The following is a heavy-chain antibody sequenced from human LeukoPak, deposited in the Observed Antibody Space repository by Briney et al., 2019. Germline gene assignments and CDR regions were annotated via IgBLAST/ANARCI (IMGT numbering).Heavy chain of an antibody. CDR1: GYTFTSYD. J-gene: IGHJ4*02. CDR3: AREAGRLRCFDY. CDR2: MNPNSGNT. Sequence: ASVKVSCKASGYTFTSYDINWVRQATGQGLEWMGWMNPNSGNTGYAQKFHGRVTMTRNTSISTAYMELSSLRSEDTAVYYCAREAGRLRCFDYWGQGTLVTVSS. V-gene: IGHV1-8*01. D-gene: IGHD4-17*01.